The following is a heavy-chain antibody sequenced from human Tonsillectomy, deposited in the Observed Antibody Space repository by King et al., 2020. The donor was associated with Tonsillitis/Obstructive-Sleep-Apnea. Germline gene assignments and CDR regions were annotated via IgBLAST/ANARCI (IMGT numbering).Heavy chain of an antibody. CDR2: IYYSGTT. D-gene: IGHD4-11*01. CDR3: ARHIDYTKHYYYCMDV. Sequence: QLQESGPGLVKPSETLSLTCTVSGGSVSSSDYYWGWVRPPPGKGLEWIGTIYYSGTTYYNPSLKSRVTISVDTSKNPFSLKLSSVTAADTAVYYCARHIDYTKHYYYCMDVWGKGTTVTVSS. V-gene: IGHV4-39*01. CDR1: GGSVSSSDYY. J-gene: IGHJ6*03.